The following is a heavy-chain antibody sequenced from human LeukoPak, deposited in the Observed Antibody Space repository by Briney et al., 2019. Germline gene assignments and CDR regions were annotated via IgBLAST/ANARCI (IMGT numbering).Heavy chain of an antibody. CDR1: GGSFSGYY. CDR2: INHSGST. D-gene: IGHD3-10*01. CDR3: ARGFPHYYGSGSYLNY. Sequence: SETLSLTCAVYGGSFSGYYWSWIRQPPGKGLEWIGEINHSGSTNYNPSLKSRVAISVDTSKNQFSLKLSSVTAADTAVYYCARGFPHYYGSGSYLNYWGQGTLVTVSS. J-gene: IGHJ4*02. V-gene: IGHV4-34*01.